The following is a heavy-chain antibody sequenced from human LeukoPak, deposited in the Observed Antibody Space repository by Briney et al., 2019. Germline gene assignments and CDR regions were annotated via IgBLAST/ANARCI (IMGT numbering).Heavy chain of an antibody. CDR2: IYTSGST. CDR1: GGSISSYY. D-gene: IGHD1-14*01. V-gene: IGHV4-4*09. J-gene: IGHJ4*02. Sequence: SETLSLTCTVSGGSISSYYWSWIRQPPGKGLEWIGFIYTSGSTNYNPSLKSRVTISVDTSKNQFSLKLSSVTAADTAVYYCARLSGGPRRAGNYYFDYWGQGTLVTASS. CDR3: ARLSGGPRRAGNYYFDY.